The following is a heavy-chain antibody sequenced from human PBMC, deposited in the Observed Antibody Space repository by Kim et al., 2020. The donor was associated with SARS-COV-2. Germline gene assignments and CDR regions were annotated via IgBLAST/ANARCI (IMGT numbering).Heavy chain of an antibody. CDR3: VRGSGNYGYGMGV. CDR1: GFTFSSYW. Sequence: GGSLRLSCAASGFTFSSYWMHWVRQAPGKGLVWVSRINNDGSGTSYADSVKGRFTIFRDNAKNTLYLQMNSLRVEDTAVYYCVRGSGNYGYGMGVWGQGTTVTVSS. D-gene: IGHD3-3*01. J-gene: IGHJ6*02. CDR2: INNDGSGT. V-gene: IGHV3-74*01.